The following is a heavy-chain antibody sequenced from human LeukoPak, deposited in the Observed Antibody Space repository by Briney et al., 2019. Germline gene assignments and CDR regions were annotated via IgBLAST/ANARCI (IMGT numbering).Heavy chain of an antibody. CDR2: IIPIFGTA. V-gene: IGHV1-69*01. Sequence: SGKVSCKASGGSYSSYAIGWVRQAAGQWLEWMGGIIPIFGTANYAQKFQGRVTITADESTSTAYMELSSLRSEDTAVYYCARTSPGDRAIFGVVDWFDPWGQGTLVTVSS. CDR1: GGSYSSYA. CDR3: ARTSPGDRAIFGVVDWFDP. J-gene: IGHJ5*02. D-gene: IGHD3-3*01.